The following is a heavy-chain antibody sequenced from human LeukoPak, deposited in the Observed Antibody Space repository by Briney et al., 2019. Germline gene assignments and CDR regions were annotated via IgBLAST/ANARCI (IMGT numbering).Heavy chain of an antibody. Sequence: GGSLRLSFAASGNYWMHWVRQARGKRLVWVSHINSDGSWTSYADSVKGRFTISKDNAKNTVYLQMNNLRAEDTAVYYCVSFYETYWGRGTLVTVSS. CDR1: GNYW. D-gene: IGHD2-2*01. J-gene: IGHJ4*02. CDR3: VSFYETY. CDR2: INSDGSWT. V-gene: IGHV3-74*01.